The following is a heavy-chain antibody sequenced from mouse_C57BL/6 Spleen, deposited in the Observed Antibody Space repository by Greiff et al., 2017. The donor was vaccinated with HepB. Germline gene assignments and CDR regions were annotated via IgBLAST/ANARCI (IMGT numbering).Heavy chain of an antibody. Sequence: QVQLQQSGAELVRPGASVTPSCKASGYTFTDYEMHWVKQTPVHGLEWIGAIDPETGGTAYNQKFKGKAILTADKSSSTAYMELRSLTSEDSAVYYCTRKGWFAYWGQGTLVTVSA. CDR3: TRKGWFAY. V-gene: IGHV1-15*01. CDR2: IDPETGGT. CDR1: GYTFTDYE. J-gene: IGHJ3*01.